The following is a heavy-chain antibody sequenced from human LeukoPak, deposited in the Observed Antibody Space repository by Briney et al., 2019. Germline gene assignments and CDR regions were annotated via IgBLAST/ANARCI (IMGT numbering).Heavy chain of an antibody. V-gene: IGHV3-7*03. CDR2: INKDGGEK. CDR3: AKQNSGYAAGNNFDY. Sequence: GGSLRLSCAASGFTFSSYWMSWVRQAPGKGLEWVANINKDGGEKYYVDSVKGRFTISRDNAKNSLYLQMNSLRAEDTAVYYCAKQNSGYAAGNNFDYWGQGTLVTVSS. CDR1: GFTFSSYW. J-gene: IGHJ4*02. D-gene: IGHD5-12*01.